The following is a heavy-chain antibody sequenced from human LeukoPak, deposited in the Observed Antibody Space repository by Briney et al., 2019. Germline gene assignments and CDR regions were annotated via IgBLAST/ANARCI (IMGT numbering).Heavy chain of an antibody. CDR2: ISTYSGNT. CDR3: ARGGHYDFWSGPPDF. V-gene: IGHV1-18*01. D-gene: IGHD3-3*01. Sequence: ASVKVSCKASGYTFTNYGISWVRQAPGQGLEWMGRISTYSGNTNYAQKVQGRATMTTDKFTSTAYMELKSLRSDDTAVYYCARGGHYDFWSGPPDFWGQGTLVTVSS. J-gene: IGHJ4*02. CDR1: GYTFTNYG.